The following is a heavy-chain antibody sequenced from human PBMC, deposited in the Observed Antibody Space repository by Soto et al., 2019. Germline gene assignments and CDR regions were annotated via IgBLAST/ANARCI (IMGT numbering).Heavy chain of an antibody. D-gene: IGHD2-2*01. Sequence: QVQLAQSGAEVKKPAASVKVSCKASGYTVTDYYIHWVRQAPGQGLEWMGIINPSTGDITYAQKFQGRVTMTRDTSTSIVYMELSSLRSEDTAVYYCARDGGYQRFDLWGPGALVTVSS. CDR3: ARDGGYQRFDL. V-gene: IGHV1-46*03. CDR1: GYTVTDYY. CDR2: INPSTGDI. J-gene: IGHJ4*02.